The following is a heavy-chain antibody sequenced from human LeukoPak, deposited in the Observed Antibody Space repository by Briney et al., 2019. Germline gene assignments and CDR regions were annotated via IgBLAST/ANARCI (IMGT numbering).Heavy chain of an antibody. CDR1: GFTFSSYA. J-gene: IGHJ3*02. Sequence: GGSLRLSCAASGFTFSSYAMSWVRQAPGKGLEWVANIKQDGSEKYYVDSVKGRFTISRDNAKNSLYLQTNSLRAEDTAVYYCARLIQLGAFDIWGQGTMVTVSS. CDR3: ARLIQLGAFDI. CDR2: IKQDGSEK. V-gene: IGHV3-7*01. D-gene: IGHD5-18*01.